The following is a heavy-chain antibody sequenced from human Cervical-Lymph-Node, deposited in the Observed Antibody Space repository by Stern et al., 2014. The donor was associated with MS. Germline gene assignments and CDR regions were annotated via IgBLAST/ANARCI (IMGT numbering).Heavy chain of an antibody. D-gene: IGHD6-19*01. J-gene: IGHJ5*02. CDR2: ISGYNDNT. Sequence: QVQLVQSGTEVKKPGASVKVSCKSSGYTFSTYGISWVRQAPGQGLEWMGWISGYNDNTNYVDKFKGRVTITKDTITSTASMEMLSLTSDDTAVYYCARDPRIAVAGTGGGFDPWGQGTLVTGSS. CDR1: GYTFSTYG. CDR3: ARDPRIAVAGTGGGFDP. V-gene: IGHV1-18*01.